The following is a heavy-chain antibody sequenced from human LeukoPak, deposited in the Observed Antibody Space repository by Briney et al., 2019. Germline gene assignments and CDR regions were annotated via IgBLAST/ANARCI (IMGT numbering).Heavy chain of an antibody. CDR2: ISSSSYI. J-gene: IGHJ4*02. Sequence: PGGSLRLSCAASGFTFSDYVMNWVRQAPGKGLEWVSSISSSSYIYYADSLKGRFTISRDNAKNSLYLQMNSLRAEDTAVYYCAGLWFGERPPFAYWGQGTLVTVSS. D-gene: IGHD3-10*01. V-gene: IGHV3-69-1*01. CDR1: GFTFSDYV. CDR3: AGLWFGERPPFAY.